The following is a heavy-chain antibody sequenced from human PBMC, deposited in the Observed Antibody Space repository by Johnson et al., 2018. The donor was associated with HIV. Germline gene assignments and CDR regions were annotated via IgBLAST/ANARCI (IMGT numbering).Heavy chain of an antibody. D-gene: IGHD5-24*01. J-gene: IGHJ3*02. Sequence: VQLVESGGGLVKPGGSLRLSCAASGFTFSSYAMSWVRQAPGKGLEWVSAISGSDGSSTSYADSVKGRFTISSDNAKNTLDLQMNSLSAEDTAVYYCAFPTGATTAFDIWGQGTMVTVSS. CDR2: ISGSDGSST. CDR1: GFTFSSYA. CDR3: AFPTGATTAFDI. V-gene: IGHV3-23*04.